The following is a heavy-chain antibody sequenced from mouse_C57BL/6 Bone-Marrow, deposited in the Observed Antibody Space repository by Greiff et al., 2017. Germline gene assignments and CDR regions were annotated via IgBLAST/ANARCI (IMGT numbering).Heavy chain of an antibody. CDR1: GYTFTSYW. D-gene: IGHD2-12*01. CDR3: ARPFYSDYWYFDV. Sequence: QVQLQQPGAELVQPGASVKMSCKASGYTFTSYWITWVKQRPGQGLEWIGDIYPGSGSTNYNEKFKGKATLTVDTSSSTAYMQLSSLTSEDSAVYYCARPFYSDYWYFDVWGTGTTVTVSS. CDR2: IYPGSGST. J-gene: IGHJ1*03. V-gene: IGHV1-55*01.